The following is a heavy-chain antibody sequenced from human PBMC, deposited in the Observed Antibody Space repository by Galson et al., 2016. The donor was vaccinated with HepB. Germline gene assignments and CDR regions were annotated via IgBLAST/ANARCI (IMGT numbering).Heavy chain of an antibody. CDR1: GFTFSNAW. D-gene: IGHD2-21*02. Sequence: SLRLSCAASGFTFSNAWMNWVRQAPGKGLEWVGRIKSKTNGGTTDYAAPVKGRFTISRDDSKNTRYLQMNSLKIEDTAVYYCATDWITEYCSGDCFSSGGQGTLVTVSS. V-gene: IGHV3-15*01. CDR3: ATDWITEYCSGDCFSS. CDR2: IKSKTNGGTT. J-gene: IGHJ4*02.